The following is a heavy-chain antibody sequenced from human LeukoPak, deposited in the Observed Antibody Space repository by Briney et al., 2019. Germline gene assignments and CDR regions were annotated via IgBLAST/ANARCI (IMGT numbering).Heavy chain of an antibody. V-gene: IGHV1-8*01. CDR3: ARDLLVGAAADY. CDR2: MNPNSGNT. Sequence: ASVKVSCKASGYTFTSYDINWVRQATGRGREWMGWMNPNSGNTGYAQKFQGRVTMTRNTSISTAYMELSSLRSEDTAVYYCARDLLVGAAADYWGQGTLVTVSS. D-gene: IGHD6-13*01. J-gene: IGHJ4*02. CDR1: GYTFTSYD.